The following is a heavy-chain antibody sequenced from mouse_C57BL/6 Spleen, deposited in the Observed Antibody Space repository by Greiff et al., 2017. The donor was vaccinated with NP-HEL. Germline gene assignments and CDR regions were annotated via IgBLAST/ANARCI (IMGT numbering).Heavy chain of an antibody. CDR2: IYPGSGST. V-gene: IGHV1-55*01. J-gene: IGHJ1*03. CDR1: GYTFTSYW. D-gene: IGHD1-1*01. CDR3: ARGGYGSSPYWYFDV. Sequence: VQLQQPGAELVKPGASVKMSCKASGYTFTSYWITWVKQRPGQGLEWIGDIYPGSGSTNYNEKFKSKATLTVDTSSSTAYMQLSSLTSEDSAVYYGARGGYGSSPYWYFDVWGTGTTVTVSS.